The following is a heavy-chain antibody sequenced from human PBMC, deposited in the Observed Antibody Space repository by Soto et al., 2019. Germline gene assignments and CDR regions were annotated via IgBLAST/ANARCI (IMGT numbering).Heavy chain of an antibody. V-gene: IGHV1-69*02. CDR3: ATSFGSGSRAFDY. J-gene: IGHJ4*02. Sequence: QVQLVQSGAEVKKPGSSVKVSCKASGDTFNFYTINWVRQAPGLGLEWMGRFNPILSFSNSALKFQGRVTLTAEKSTSTAYMVLSSLRSEDTAIYYGATSFGSGSRAFDYWGQGALVTVSS. D-gene: IGHD3-10*01. CDR1: GDTFNFYT. CDR2: FNPILSFS.